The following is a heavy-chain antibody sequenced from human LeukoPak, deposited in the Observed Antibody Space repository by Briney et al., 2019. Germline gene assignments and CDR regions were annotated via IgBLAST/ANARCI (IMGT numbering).Heavy chain of an antibody. D-gene: IGHD1-26*01. CDR2: VDSSGNT. J-gene: IGHJ3*01. CDR3: ARQFLVGSTFHAFDL. Sequence: PSETLSLTCSVSVVSMNGYYWSWLRQSAGNRLEWIGHVDSSGNTNYNPSLESRVTMSVDTSKKQFSLKLTSVTAADMAVYFCARQFLVGSTFHAFDLWGQGTRVAVSS. CDR1: VVSMNGYY. V-gene: IGHV4-4*07.